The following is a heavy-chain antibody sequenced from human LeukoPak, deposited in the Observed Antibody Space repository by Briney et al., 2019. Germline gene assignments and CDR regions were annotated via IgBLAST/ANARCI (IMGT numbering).Heavy chain of an antibody. CDR2: IYHSGST. CDR1: GYSISSGYY. CDR3: ARDRRDGYNRVIDY. Sequence: PSQTLSLTXTVSGYSISSGYYWGWIRQPPGKGLEWIGSIYHSGSTYYNPSLKSRVTISVDTSKNQFSLKLSSVTAADTAVYYCARDRRDGYNRVIDYWGQGTLVTVSS. V-gene: IGHV4-38-2*02. J-gene: IGHJ4*02. D-gene: IGHD5-24*01.